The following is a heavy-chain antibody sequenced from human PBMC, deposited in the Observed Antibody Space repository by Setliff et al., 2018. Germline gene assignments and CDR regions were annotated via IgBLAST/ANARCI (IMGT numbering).Heavy chain of an antibody. Sequence: QPGGSLRLSCAASGFTFSSYWMSWVRQAPGKGLEWVANIKQDGSEKYYVDSVKGRFSISRDNAKNSLYLQMNSLRAEDTALYYCARGPTGRVRGVLYYFDYWGQGTLVTVSS. J-gene: IGHJ4*02. V-gene: IGHV3-7*03. CDR3: ARGPTGRVRGVLYYFDY. CDR2: IKQDGSEK. D-gene: IGHD3-10*01. CDR1: GFTFSSYW.